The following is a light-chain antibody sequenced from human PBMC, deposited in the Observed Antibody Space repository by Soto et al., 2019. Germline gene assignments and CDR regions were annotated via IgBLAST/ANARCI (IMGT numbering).Light chain of an antibody. CDR3: QSYDSSLSGYV. CDR1: SSNIGAGYE. V-gene: IGLV1-40*01. J-gene: IGLJ1*01. CDR2: ENN. Sequence: QSVLTQPPSVSGAPGQRVTISCTGSSSNIGAGYEAHWYQQVPGTAPKLLIYENNNRPPGVPDRFSGSKSGTSASLATTGVRAEDEEKYYCQSYDSSLSGYVFGTGTKRTVL.